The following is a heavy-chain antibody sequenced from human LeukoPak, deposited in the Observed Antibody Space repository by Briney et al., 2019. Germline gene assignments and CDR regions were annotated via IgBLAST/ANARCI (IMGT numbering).Heavy chain of an antibody. J-gene: IGHJ6*02. CDR2: ISSNGGST. CDR3: ARYYPPYYYYGMDV. V-gene: IGHV3-64*04. CDR1: GFTFSNYA. Sequence: GGSLRLSCSASGFTFSNYAMHWVRQAPGKGLEYVSAISSNGGSTYYADSVKGRFTISRDNSKNTLYLQMNSLRAEDTAVYYCARYYPPYYYYGMDVWGQGTTVTVSS. D-gene: IGHD3-10*01.